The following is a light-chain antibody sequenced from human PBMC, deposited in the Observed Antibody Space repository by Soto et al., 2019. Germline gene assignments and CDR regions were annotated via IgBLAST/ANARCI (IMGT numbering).Light chain of an antibody. Sequence: QSALTQPASVSGSPGQSITISCTGTSRDVGGYNYVSWYQQHPGKAPKLMICDVSDRPSGVSNRFSASKSGNTASLTISGLQAEDEADYYCCSYTSSSTPWVFGTGTK. V-gene: IGLV2-14*03. CDR2: DVS. J-gene: IGLJ1*01. CDR1: SRDVGGYNY. CDR3: CSYTSSSTPWV.